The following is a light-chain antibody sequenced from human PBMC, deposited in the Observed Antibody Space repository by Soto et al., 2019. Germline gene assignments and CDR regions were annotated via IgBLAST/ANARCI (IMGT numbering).Light chain of an antibody. CDR1: QIVSSTY. V-gene: IGKV3-20*01. CDR3: QQYGVTPPNT. CDR2: DAS. Sequence: EIVLTQSPGTLSLSPGERATLSCRASQIVSSTYLAWFQQKPGQAPRLLIYDASTRATGIPDRFSGSGSGTDFTLTISGLEPEDVALYYCQQYGVTPPNTFGGGTKVEV. J-gene: IGKJ4*01.